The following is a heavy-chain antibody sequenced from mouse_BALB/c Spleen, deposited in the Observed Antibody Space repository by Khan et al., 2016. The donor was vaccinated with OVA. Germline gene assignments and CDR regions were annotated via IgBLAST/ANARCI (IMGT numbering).Heavy chain of an antibody. CDR3: ARTARIKY. D-gene: IGHD1-2*01. Sequence: EVQLQESGPGLVKPSQSLSLTCTVTGYSITSGYGWNWIRQFQGNKLEWMDYISYSGSTNYNTSLKSRISITRDKSKNNFYLQLNSETTEETAPYSFARTARIKYWGQGTTLTVSS. CDR2: ISYSGST. J-gene: IGHJ2*01. V-gene: IGHV3-2*02. CDR1: GYSITSGYG.